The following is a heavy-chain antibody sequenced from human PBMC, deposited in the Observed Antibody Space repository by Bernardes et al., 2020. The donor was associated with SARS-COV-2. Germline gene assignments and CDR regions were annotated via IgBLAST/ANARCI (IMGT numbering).Heavy chain of an antibody. CDR3: AHTGAYGIILYYFDY. J-gene: IGHJ4*02. CDR1: VFSLSPSGVG. CDR2: IYWDDVK. Sequence: SGSTLLKPTQTLTLTCPFSVFSLSPSGVGVGWIRQPPGKTLEWLALIYWDDVKRYSPSLKNRLTITKDTSKNQVVLAMTNMDPVDTATYYCAHTGAYGIILYYFDYWGQGTLVTVSS. D-gene: IGHD4-17*01. V-gene: IGHV2-5*02.